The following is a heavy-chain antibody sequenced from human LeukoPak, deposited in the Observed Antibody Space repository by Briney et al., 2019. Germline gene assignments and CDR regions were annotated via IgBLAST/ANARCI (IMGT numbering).Heavy chain of an antibody. CDR1: GFTFSSYN. J-gene: IGHJ4*02. D-gene: IGHD6-13*01. CDR2: ISTDSTYI. Sequence: GGSLRLSCTASGFTFSSYNMNWVRQAPGKGLEWVSFISTDSTYIYYADSVKGRFTISRDNSKNTLYLQMNSLRAEDTAVYYCATSPASSCLDDWGQGTLVTVSS. CDR3: ATSPASSCLDD. V-gene: IGHV3-21*04.